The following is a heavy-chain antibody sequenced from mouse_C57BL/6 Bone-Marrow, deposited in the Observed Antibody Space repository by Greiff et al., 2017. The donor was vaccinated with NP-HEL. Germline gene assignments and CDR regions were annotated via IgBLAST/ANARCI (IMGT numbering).Heavy chain of an antibody. J-gene: IGHJ4*01. CDR1: GYTFTEYT. CDR3: ARHEDLSYYYGSSLDY. CDR2: FYPGSGSI. Sequence: QVQLQQSGAELVKRGASVKLSCKASGYTFTEYTIHWVKQRSGQGLEWIGWFYPGSGSIKYNEKFKDKATLTADKSSSTVYMELSRLTSEDSAVYFCARHEDLSYYYGSSLDYWGQGTSVTVSS. D-gene: IGHD1-1*01. V-gene: IGHV1-62-2*01.